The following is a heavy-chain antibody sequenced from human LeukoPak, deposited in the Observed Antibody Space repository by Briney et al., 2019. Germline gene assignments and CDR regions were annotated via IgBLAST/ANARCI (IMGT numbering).Heavy chain of an antibody. CDR1: GGTFSSYA. Sequence: SVKVSCKASGGTFSSYAISWVRQAPGQGLEWMGGIIPIFGTANYAQKFQGRVTITTDESTSTAYMELSSLRSEDTAVYYCASATAGAEYFQHWGQGTLVTVSS. D-gene: IGHD6-13*01. J-gene: IGHJ1*01. CDR2: IIPIFGTA. CDR3: ASATAGAEYFQH. V-gene: IGHV1-69*05.